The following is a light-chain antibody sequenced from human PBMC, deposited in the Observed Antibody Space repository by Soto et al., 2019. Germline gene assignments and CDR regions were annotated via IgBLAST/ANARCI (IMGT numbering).Light chain of an antibody. J-gene: IGKJ2*01. CDR2: GAS. Sequence: EIVLTQSPGTLSLSPGERATLSCRASQSLTATYLAWYQQKPGQAPRLLISGASNRATGISDRFSGSGSGTDFTLTITRLEPEDFAMYYCHQYNNSPYTFGPGTNLEIK. CDR3: HQYNNSPYT. V-gene: IGKV3-20*01. CDR1: QSLTATY.